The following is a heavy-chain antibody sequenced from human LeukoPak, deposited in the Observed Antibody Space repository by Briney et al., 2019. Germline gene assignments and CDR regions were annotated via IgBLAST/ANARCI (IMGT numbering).Heavy chain of an antibody. CDR3: ARVDPDSSSTLEVFDY. CDR2: IYYSGST. Sequence: SETLSLTCTVSGGSISSYYWSWIRQPPGKGLEWVGYIYYSGSTNYNPSLKSRVTISVDTSKNQFSLKLSSVTAADTAVYYCARVDPDSSSTLEVFDYWGQGTLVTVSS. CDR1: GGSISSYY. D-gene: IGHD6-6*01. J-gene: IGHJ4*02. V-gene: IGHV4-59*01.